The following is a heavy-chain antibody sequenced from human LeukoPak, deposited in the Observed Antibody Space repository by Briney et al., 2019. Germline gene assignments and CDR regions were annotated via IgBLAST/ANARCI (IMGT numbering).Heavy chain of an antibody. Sequence: SETLSLTCAVYGGSFSGYYWSWIRQPPGKGLEWIGEINHSGGTNYNPSLKSRVTISVDTSKNQFSLKLSSVTAADTAVYYCAREGALNFDYWGQGTLVTVSS. CDR2: INHSGGT. CDR3: AREGALNFDY. D-gene: IGHD3-16*01. J-gene: IGHJ4*02. V-gene: IGHV4-34*01. CDR1: GGSFSGYY.